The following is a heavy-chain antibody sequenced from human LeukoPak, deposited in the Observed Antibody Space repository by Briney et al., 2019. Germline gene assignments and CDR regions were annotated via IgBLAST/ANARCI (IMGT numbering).Heavy chain of an antibody. J-gene: IGHJ3*02. CDR3: ATASTVTTERGSVVRAFDI. Sequence: APVKVSCKPSGYTFASYDINWVRQATGQPLEWRGWMTPNSGNTGYAQKCQGRGTMTRSTSISTAYVELSSLRSEDTAVYYCATASTVTTERGSVVRAFDIWGQGTMVTVSS. CDR1: GYTFASYD. V-gene: IGHV1-8*01. CDR2: MTPNSGNT. D-gene: IGHD4-17*01.